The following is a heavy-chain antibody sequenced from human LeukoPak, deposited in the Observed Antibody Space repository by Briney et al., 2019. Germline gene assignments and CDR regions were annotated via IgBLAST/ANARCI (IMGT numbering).Heavy chain of an antibody. CDR1: GFTFSSYS. V-gene: IGHV3-48*04. CDR2: ISSSGSTI. D-gene: IGHD3-10*01. Sequence: PGGSLRLSCAASGFTFSSYSMNWVRQAPGKGLEWVSYISSSGSTIYYADSVKGRFTISRDNAKNSLYLQMNSLRAEDTAVYYCAREEESGRGYYFDYWGQGTLVTVSS. J-gene: IGHJ4*02. CDR3: AREEESGRGYYFDY.